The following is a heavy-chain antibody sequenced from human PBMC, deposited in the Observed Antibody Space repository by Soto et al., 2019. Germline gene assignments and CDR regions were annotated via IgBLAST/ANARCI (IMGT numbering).Heavy chain of an antibody. V-gene: IGHV4-4*02. D-gene: IGHD5-18*01. J-gene: IGHJ6*02. CDR2: IYHSGST. Sequence: SETLSLTCAVSGGSISRSNWWSWGRQPPGKGLEWIGEIYHSGSTNYNPSLKSRVTISVDKSKNQFSLKLSSVTAADTAVYYCAGWIQLQQYYYYGMDVWGQGTTVT. CDR3: AGWIQLQQYYYYGMDV. CDR1: GGSISRSNW.